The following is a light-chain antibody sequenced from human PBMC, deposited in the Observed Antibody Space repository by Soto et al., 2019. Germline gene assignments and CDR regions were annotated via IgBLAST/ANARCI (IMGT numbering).Light chain of an antibody. J-gene: IGKJ5*01. CDR2: DAS. Sequence: ELVLTQSPATLSLSPGERATLSCRASPSVSSYLAWYQHKPGQAPRLLIYDASNRATGIPARFSGSGSGTDFTLNISSLEPEAFAVYYCQQRSNWPPGFSFGQGTLLEIK. CDR1: PSVSSY. CDR3: QQRSNWPPGFS. V-gene: IGKV3-11*01.